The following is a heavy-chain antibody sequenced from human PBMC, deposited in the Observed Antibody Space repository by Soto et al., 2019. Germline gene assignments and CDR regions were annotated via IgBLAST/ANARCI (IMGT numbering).Heavy chain of an antibody. Sequence: PGGSLRLSCAASGFTFSSYAMHWVRQAPGKGLEWAAVISYDGSNKYYADSVKGRFTISRDNSKNTLYLQMNSLRAEDTAVYYCARAGYSSSWHTTPFDPWGQGTLVTVSS. CDR3: ARAGYSSSWHTTPFDP. CDR2: ISYDGSNK. CDR1: GFTFSSYA. J-gene: IGHJ5*02. V-gene: IGHV3-30-3*01. D-gene: IGHD6-13*01.